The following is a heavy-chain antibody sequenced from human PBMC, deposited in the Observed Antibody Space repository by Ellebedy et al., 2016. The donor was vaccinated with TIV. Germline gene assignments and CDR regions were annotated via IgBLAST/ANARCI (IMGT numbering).Heavy chain of an antibody. J-gene: IGHJ6*02. CDR2: ISYDGSNK. Sequence: GGSLRLSXAASGFTFSSYAMHWVRQAPGKGLEWVAVISYDGSNKYYADSVKGRFTISRDNSKNTLYLQMNSLRAEDTAVYYCAKAFDDYSNYLPETVSGMDVWGQGTTVTVSS. D-gene: IGHD4-11*01. V-gene: IGHV3-30*04. CDR3: AKAFDDYSNYLPETVSGMDV. CDR1: GFTFSSYA.